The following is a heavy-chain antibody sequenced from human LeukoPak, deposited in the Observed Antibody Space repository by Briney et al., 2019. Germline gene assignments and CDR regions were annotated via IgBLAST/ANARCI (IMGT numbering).Heavy chain of an antibody. CDR2: IYYSGST. J-gene: IGHJ3*02. V-gene: IGHV4-61*01. Sequence: SETLSLTCTVSGGSVSSGSYYWSWIRQPPGKELEWIGYIYYSGSTNYNPSLKSRVTISVDTSKNQFSLKLSSVTAADTAVYYCARATYDYVWGSYRRGHAFDIWGQGTMVTVSS. CDR3: ARATYDYVWGSYRRGHAFDI. D-gene: IGHD3-16*02. CDR1: GGSVSSGSYY.